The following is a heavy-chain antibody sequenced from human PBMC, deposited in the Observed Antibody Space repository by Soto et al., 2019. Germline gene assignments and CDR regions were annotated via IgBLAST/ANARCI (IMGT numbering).Heavy chain of an antibody. D-gene: IGHD6-6*01. J-gene: IGHJ4*02. CDR3: ARQRMAARPYFDY. CDR1: GDSVTSDSYF. Sequence: PSETLSLTCTVSGDSVTSDSYFWSWIRQPPGKGLEWIGNSYYSGYYSGSTNHNPSLKSRVTVSVDTSKNQFSLKLRSVTTADTAVYYCARQRMAARPYFDYWGQGTLVTVSS. CDR2: SYYSGYYSGST. V-gene: IGHV4-61*01.